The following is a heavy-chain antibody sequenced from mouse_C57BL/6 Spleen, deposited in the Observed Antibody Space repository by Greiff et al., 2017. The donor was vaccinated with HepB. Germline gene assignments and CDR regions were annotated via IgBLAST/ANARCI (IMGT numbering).Heavy chain of an antibody. Sequence: QVQLKQSGAELVKPGASVKLSCKASGYTFTSYWMQWVKQRPGQGLEWIGEIDPSDSYTNYNQKFKGKATLTVDTSSSTAYMQLSSLTSEDSAVYYCARHDTNYYGSSSAWFAYWGQGTLVTVSA. V-gene: IGHV1-50*01. CDR1: GYTFTSYW. CDR2: IDPSDSYT. CDR3: ARHDTNYYGSSSAWFAY. D-gene: IGHD1-1*01. J-gene: IGHJ3*01.